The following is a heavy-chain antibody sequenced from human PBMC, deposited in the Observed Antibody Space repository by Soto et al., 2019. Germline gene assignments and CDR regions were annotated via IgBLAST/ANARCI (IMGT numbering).Heavy chain of an antibody. V-gene: IGHV3-30*03. CDR1: GFTVSTYG. CDR3: TGEVASGY. Sequence: QVQLVESGGGVVQPGRSLRLSCAVSGFTVSTYGMHWVRQAPGKGLEWVAVISRDGGTKYYADSVKGRFTISRDNSRKTLFLEMNSLRGDDMAVYYCTGEVASGYWGQGTLGTVSS. J-gene: IGHJ4*02. CDR2: ISRDGGTK. D-gene: IGHD2-8*02.